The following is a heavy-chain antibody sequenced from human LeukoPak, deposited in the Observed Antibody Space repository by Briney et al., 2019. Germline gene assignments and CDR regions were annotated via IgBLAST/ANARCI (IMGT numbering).Heavy chain of an antibody. J-gene: IGHJ6*02. CDR2: IKQDESDK. CDR3: ARDNRDIAVVPAAMGDYYYYGMDV. Sequence: GGSLRLSCAASGFTFSNYWMSWVRQAPGKGLEWVASIKQDESDKYYVGSVEGRFTISRDSAKKSLCLQMNSLRAEDTAVYYCARDNRDIAVVPAAMGDYYYYGMDVWGQGTTVTVSS. V-gene: IGHV3-7*05. CDR1: GFTFSNYW. D-gene: IGHD2-2*01.